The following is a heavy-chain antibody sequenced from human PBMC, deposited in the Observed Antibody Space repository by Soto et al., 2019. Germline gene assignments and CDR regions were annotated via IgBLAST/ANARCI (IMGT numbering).Heavy chain of an antibody. CDR2: ISGSGGST. CDR3: AKGIVVVPAKTPGGAFDI. J-gene: IGHJ3*02. CDR1: GFTLSSYA. V-gene: IGHV3-23*01. Sequence: PGGSLRLSCAASGFTLSSYAMSWVRQAPGKGLEWVSAISGSGGSTYYADSVKGRFTISRDNSKNTLYLQMNSLRAEDTAVYYCAKGIVVVPAKTPGGAFDIWGQGTMVTVSS. D-gene: IGHD2-21*01.